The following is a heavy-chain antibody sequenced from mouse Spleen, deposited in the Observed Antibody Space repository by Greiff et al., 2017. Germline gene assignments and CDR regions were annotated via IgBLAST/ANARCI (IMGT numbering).Heavy chain of an antibody. Sequence: QVQLQQSGAELVRPGTSVKMSCKASGYTFTNYWIGWAKQRPGHGLEWIGDIYPGGGYTNYNEKFKGKATLTADKSSSTAYMQFSSLTSEDSAIYYCARGGYRYDRGGNYFDYWGQGTTLTVSS. D-gene: IGHD2-14*01. V-gene: IGHV1-63*01. CDR1: GYTFTNYW. CDR3: ARGGYRYDRGGNYFDY. CDR2: IYPGGGYT. J-gene: IGHJ2*01.